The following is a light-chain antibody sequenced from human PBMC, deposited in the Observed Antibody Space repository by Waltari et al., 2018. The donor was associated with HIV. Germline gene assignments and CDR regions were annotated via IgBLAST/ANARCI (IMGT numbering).Light chain of an antibody. CDR1: QSIATH. Sequence: WVGDTITITCRASQSIATHLNWYQQKLGKVPKVLIYGASTLQSGAPSRFSGSGSGTHFTLTITNLQPEDFATYFCQQSDRYPLTFTPGTKVDVK. CDR2: GAS. J-gene: IGKJ3*01. CDR3: QQSDRYPLT. V-gene: IGKV1-39*01.